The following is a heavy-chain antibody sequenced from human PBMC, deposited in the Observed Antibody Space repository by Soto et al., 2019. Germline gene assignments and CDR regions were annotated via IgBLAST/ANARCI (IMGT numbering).Heavy chain of an antibody. CDR2: ISYDGSNK. D-gene: IGHD6-6*01. CDR1: GFTFSSYG. CDR3: AKDGPYSSSSILG. Sequence: GGSLRLSCAASGFTFSSYGMRWVRQAPGKGLEWVAVISYDGSNKYYADSVKGRFTISRDNSKNTLYLQMNSLRAEDTAVYYCAKDGPYSSSSILGWGQGTLVTVSS. J-gene: IGHJ4*02. V-gene: IGHV3-30*18.